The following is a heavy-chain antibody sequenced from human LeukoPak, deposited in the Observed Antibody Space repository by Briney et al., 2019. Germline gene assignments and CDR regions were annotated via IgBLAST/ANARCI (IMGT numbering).Heavy chain of an antibody. CDR3: ASRLTDYRNDAFDI. CDR2: IDCADDK. V-gene: IGHV2-70*01. J-gene: IGHJ3*02. D-gene: IGHD3-9*01. Sequence: SGHTLPNPTQTLTLTHTFSVFSLSTTGICVSWIRHPPGKPLEWLALIDCADDKYYRTSLKTRPTNSKDTPKNQLVLTMTNMDPVDTATYYCASRLTDYRNDAFDIWGQGTMVTVSS. CDR1: VFSLSTTGIC.